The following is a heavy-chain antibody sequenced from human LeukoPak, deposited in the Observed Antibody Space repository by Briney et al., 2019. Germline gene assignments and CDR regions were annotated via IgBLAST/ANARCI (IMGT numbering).Heavy chain of an antibody. V-gene: IGHV3-21*01. CDR3: ARGSSWYYFDY. D-gene: IGHD6-13*01. CDR2: ISSSSSYI. Sequence: PGGSLRLSCAASGFTLSSYSMNWVRQAPGKGLEWVSFISSSSSYIYYADSVKGRFTISRDNAKNSLYLQMNSLRAEDTAVYYCARGSSWYYFDYWGQGTLVTVSS. J-gene: IGHJ4*02. CDR1: GFTLSSYS.